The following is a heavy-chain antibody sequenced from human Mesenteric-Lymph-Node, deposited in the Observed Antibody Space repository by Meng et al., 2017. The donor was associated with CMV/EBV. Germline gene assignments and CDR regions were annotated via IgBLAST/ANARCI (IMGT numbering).Heavy chain of an antibody. Sequence: KGLEWVGRIKSGTDSGTGDYAAPVKGRFTYAAPVKGRFIISRDDSKNTLFLQMNSLKTEDTAVYYCTTEVLVEYCGATTCRNAFDVWGQGTMVTVSS. CDR3: TTEVLVEYCGATTCRNAFDV. J-gene: IGHJ3*01. CDR2: IKSGTDSGTG. V-gene: IGHV3-15*01. D-gene: IGHD2-21*01.